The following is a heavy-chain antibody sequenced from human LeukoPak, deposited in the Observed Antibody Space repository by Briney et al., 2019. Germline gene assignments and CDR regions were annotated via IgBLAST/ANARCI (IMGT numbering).Heavy chain of an antibody. CDR2: ITISGHTK. CDR1: GFDLSTYE. J-gene: IGHJ5*02. CDR3: ARGDPHADL. Sequence: PGGSLRLSCAASGFDLSTYEMNWVRQAPGKGLKWIADITISGHTKNYADSVKGPFTISRDNARTSLYLQMNSLRVEDTGVYYCARGDPHADLWGQGTLVTVSS. V-gene: IGHV3-48*03.